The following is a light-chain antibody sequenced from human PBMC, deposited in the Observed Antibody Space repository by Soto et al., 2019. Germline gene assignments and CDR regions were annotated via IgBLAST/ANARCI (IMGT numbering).Light chain of an antibody. CDR3: QQYDNWPLT. V-gene: IGKV3D-15*01. Sequence: EIVMTQSPATLSVSPGERATLSCRASQSVDSNLAWYQQKPGQAPRLLIFGASTRATGIPARFSGSGSGTDFTLTISSQQSEDFGVYFCQQYDNWPLTFGGGTKVEIK. J-gene: IGKJ4*01. CDR2: GAS. CDR1: QSVDSN.